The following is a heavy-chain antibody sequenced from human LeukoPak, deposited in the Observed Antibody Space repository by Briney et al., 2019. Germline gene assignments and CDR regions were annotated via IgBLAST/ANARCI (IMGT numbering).Heavy chain of an antibody. CDR1: GGSFSGYY. Sequence: PSETLSLTCAVYGGSFSGYYWSWIRQPPGKGLEWIGEINHSGSTNYNPSLKSRVTISVDTSKNQFSLKLSSVTAADTAVYYCARVRGSSGWYGVGNWGQGTLVTVSS. CDR2: INHSGST. CDR3: ARVRGSSGWYGVGN. D-gene: IGHD6-19*01. V-gene: IGHV4-34*01. J-gene: IGHJ4*02.